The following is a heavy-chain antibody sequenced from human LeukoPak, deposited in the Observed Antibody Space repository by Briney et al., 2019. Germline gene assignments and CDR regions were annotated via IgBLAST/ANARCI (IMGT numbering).Heavy chain of an antibody. J-gene: IGHJ4*02. CDR3: ARGLSPDEPGAGY. CDR2: INPNSGGT. Sequence: ASVKVSCKASRYTFTGYYMHWVRQAPGQGLEWVGWINPNSGGTNYAQKFQGRVTMTRDTSISTAYMELSRLRSDDTAVYYCARGLSPDEPGAGYWGQGTLVTVSS. V-gene: IGHV1-2*02. CDR1: RYTFTGYY. D-gene: IGHD6-19*01.